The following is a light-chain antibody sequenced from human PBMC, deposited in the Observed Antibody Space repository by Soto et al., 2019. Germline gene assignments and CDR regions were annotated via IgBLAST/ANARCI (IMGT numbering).Light chain of an antibody. CDR3: QQYNNWT. V-gene: IGKV3-15*01. Sequence: EIVLTHSPGTLSLSPGERATLSCRASQSVSSNLAWYQQKPGQAPRLLIYGASTRATGIPGRFSGSGSGTEFTLTISSLQSEDFAVYYCQQYNNWTFGQGTKVDI. CDR1: QSVSSN. J-gene: IGKJ1*01. CDR2: GAS.